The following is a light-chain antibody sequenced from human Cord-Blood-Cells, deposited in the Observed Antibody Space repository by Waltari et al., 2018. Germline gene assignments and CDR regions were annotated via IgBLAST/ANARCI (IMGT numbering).Light chain of an antibody. J-gene: IGKJ2*01. V-gene: IGKV1-6*01. CDR3: LQDYNYPYT. Sequence: AIQMTQPPSSLSASVGDRVTITCRASQGIRNDLGWYQQKQGKAPKLLIYAASSLQSGVPSRFSGSGSGTDFTLTISSLQPEDFATYYCLQDYNYPYTFGQGTKLEIK. CDR2: AAS. CDR1: QGIRND.